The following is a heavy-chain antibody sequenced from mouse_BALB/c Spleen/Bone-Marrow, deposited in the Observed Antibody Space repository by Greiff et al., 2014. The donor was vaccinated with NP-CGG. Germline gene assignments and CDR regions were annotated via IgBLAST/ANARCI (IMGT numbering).Heavy chain of an antibody. CDR3: TRSNSGYGYFDV. J-gene: IGHJ1*01. D-gene: IGHD3-1*01. V-gene: IGHV1S81*02. CDR1: GYSLTSYY. CDR2: ITRSNGGT. Sequence: VQLQQSGADPVKPGHTVTLTCKASGYSLTSYYMYWVKQWPGKGLEWMGEITRSNGGTKFNEKFKSKATLTVDKSYSTAYMQLSSLTSEDSAVDYCTRSNSGYGYFDVWGAGTTVTVSS.